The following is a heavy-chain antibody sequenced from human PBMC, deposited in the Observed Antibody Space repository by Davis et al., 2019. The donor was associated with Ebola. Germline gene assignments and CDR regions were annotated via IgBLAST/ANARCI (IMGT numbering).Heavy chain of an antibody. D-gene: IGHD4-17*01. Sequence: GGSLRLSCAASGFTFSSYGMHWVRQAPGKGLEWVAVISYDGSNKYYADSVKGRFTISRDNSKNTLYLQMNSLRAEDTAVYYCGDYGTNSGMDVWGQGTTVTVSS. CDR3: GDYGTNSGMDV. CDR2: ISYDGSNK. V-gene: IGHV3-30*03. J-gene: IGHJ6*02. CDR1: GFTFSSYG.